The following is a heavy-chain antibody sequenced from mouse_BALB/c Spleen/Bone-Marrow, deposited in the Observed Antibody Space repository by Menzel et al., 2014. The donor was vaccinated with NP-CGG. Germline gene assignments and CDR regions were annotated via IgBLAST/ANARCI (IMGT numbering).Heavy chain of an antibody. Sequence: QVQLQQSGAELVRPGTSVKVSCKASAYAFTNYLIEWIKKRPGQGLEWIGAINPGSDSSTYNEKFRGKATLTADNSSSTAYMQLSSLTSDDSAVYFCARAIYYDYDDGEPFAYWGQGTLVTVSA. D-gene: IGHD2-4*01. V-gene: IGHV1-54*01. CDR1: AYAFTNYL. CDR3: ARAIYYDYDDGEPFAY. CDR2: INPGSDSS. J-gene: IGHJ3*01.